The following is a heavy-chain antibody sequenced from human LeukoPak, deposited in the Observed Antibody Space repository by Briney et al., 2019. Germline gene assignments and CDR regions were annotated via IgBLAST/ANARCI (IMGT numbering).Heavy chain of an antibody. CDR1: GGSISTTDYY. V-gene: IGHV4-39*07. CDR3: ARGSYCSSTSCYCFDY. CDR2: IYYSGTT. J-gene: IGHJ4*02. D-gene: IGHD2-2*01. Sequence: MSSETLSLTCTVSGGSISTTDYYWAWIHQPPGKGLEWIGSIYYSGTTYYNPSLKSRVSISRDTSKNQFSLKLGSVTAADTAVYYCARGSYCSSTSCYCFDYWGQGTLVTVSS.